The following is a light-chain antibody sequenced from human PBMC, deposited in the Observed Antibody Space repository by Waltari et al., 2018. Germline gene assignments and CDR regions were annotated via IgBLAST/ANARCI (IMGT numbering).Light chain of an antibody. CDR2: YER. V-gene: IGLV3-21*04. CDR1: NLESQS. Sequence: YVVTQPPSVSVAPGKTARVTCGGENLESQSGNWYQQKPGQAPELVMFYERDRPSGIPERFSGSNSGNTATLTISWVEAGDEADYHCQVWDDTNNSGVFGGGTKLNVL. J-gene: IGLJ3*02. CDR3: QVWDDTNNSGV.